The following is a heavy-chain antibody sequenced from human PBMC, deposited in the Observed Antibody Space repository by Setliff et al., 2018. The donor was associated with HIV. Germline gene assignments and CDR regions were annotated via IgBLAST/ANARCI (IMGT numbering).Heavy chain of an antibody. D-gene: IGHD2-21*02. Sequence: ASVKVSCKASGHTFTSYGISWVRQAPGQGLEWMGWISAYNGNTNYAQKLQGRVTMTTDTSTSTAYMELRSLRSDDTAVYYCAGVGSVVVVTAIDYWGQGTLVTVSS. V-gene: IGHV1-18*01. CDR3: AGVGSVVVVTAIDY. CDR2: ISAYNGNT. CDR1: GHTFTSYG. J-gene: IGHJ4*02.